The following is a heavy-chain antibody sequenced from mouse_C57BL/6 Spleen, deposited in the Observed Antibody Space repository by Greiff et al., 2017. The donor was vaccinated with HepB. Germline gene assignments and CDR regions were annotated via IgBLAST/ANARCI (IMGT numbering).Heavy chain of an antibody. CDR1: GYAFTNYL. D-gene: IGHD2-3*01. CDR3: ARGLDGYGLTGFAY. Sequence: VQLQQSGAELVRPGTSVKVSCKASGYAFTNYLIEWVKQRPGQGLEWIGVINPGSGGTNYNEKFKGKATLTADKSSSTAYMQLSSLTSEDSAVYFSARGLDGYGLTGFAYWGQGTLVTVSA. J-gene: IGHJ3*01. V-gene: IGHV1-54*01. CDR2: INPGSGGT.